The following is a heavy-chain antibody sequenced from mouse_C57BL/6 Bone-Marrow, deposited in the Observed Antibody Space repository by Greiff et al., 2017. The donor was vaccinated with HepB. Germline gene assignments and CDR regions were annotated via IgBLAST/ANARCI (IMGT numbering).Heavy chain of an antibody. Sequence: QVQLQQSGAELARPGASVKLSCKASGYTFTSYGISWVKQRTGQGLEWIGEIYPRSGNTYYNEKFKGKATLTADKSSSTAYMELRGLTSEDSAVYFCARWGTTVVGYYAMDYWGQGTSVTVSS. V-gene: IGHV1-81*01. CDR3: ARWGTTVVGYYAMDY. CDR2: IYPRSGNT. D-gene: IGHD1-1*01. CDR1: GYTFTSYG. J-gene: IGHJ4*01.